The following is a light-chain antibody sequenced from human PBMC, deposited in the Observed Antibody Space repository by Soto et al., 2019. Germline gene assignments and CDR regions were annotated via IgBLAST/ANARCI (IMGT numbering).Light chain of an antibody. Sequence: QSALTQPASVFGSPGQSITISCTGTSSDVGGYNFVSWYQQLPGKAPKLLIYSNNQRPSGVPDRFSGSKSGTSASLAISGLQAEDEAAYYCAAWDDRLNSYVFGTWTKLTVL. J-gene: IGLJ1*01. CDR3: AAWDDRLNSYV. CDR2: SNN. CDR1: SSDVGGYNF. V-gene: IGLV2-14*03.